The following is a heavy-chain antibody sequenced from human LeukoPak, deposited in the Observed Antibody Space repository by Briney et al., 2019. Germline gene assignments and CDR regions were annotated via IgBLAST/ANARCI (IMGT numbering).Heavy chain of an antibody. CDR1: GGSISSGGYS. CDR2: IYHSGST. D-gene: IGHD5-12*01. J-gene: IGHJ3*02. V-gene: IGHV4-30-2*01. CDR3: ARGGYSGYDSSAFDI. Sequence: SETLSLTCAVSGGSISSGGYSWSWIRQPPGKGLEWIGYIYHSGSTYYNPSLKSRVTISVDRSKNQFSLKLSSVTAAGTAVYYCARGGYSGYDSSAFDIWGQGTMVTVSS.